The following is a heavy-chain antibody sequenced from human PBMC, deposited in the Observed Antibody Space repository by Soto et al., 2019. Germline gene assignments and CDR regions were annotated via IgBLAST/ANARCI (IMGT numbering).Heavy chain of an antibody. Sequence: ASVKVSCKASGGTFSRYSITWVRQAPGHGLEWIGRIIPIFGIASYAQKFQGRVTITADESTSTAYMELSSLKASDTAMYFCARRGLEDLLTGFYTGRSNGMDVWGQGTTVTVSS. V-gene: IGHV1-69*02. D-gene: IGHD3-9*01. CDR3: ARRGLEDLLTGFYTGRSNGMDV. J-gene: IGHJ6*02. CDR2: IIPIFGIA. CDR1: GGTFSRYS.